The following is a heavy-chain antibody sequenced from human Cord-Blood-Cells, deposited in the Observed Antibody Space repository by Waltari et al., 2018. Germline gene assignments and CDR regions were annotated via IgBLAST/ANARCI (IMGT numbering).Heavy chain of an antibody. CDR3: GSSSGYYYDAFDI. V-gene: IGHV1-8*01. J-gene: IGHJ3*02. CDR2: RNPNSGNA. Sequence: QVQLVQSGAEVKKPGASVKVSCKASGYTFTSYDINWVRQATGQGLEWIGWRNPNSGNAGYPQKCQGRVTMTRNTAISTSYMELSSLRSEDTAVYYCGSSSGYYYDAFDIWGQGTMVTVSS. D-gene: IGHD3-22*01. CDR1: GYTFTSYD.